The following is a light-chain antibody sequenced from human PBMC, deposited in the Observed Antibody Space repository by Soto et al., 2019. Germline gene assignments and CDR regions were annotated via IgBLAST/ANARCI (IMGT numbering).Light chain of an antibody. CDR3: HQRSNWLT. J-gene: IGKJ5*01. CDR2: DAS. V-gene: IGKV3-11*01. CDR1: QSVSSY. Sequence: EIVLTQSPATLSLSPGERATLSCMASQSVSSYLAWYQQKPGQAPRLLIYDASNRATGIPARFSGSGSGTDFTLTISSLEPEDFAVYYCHQRSNWLTFGQGTRLEIK.